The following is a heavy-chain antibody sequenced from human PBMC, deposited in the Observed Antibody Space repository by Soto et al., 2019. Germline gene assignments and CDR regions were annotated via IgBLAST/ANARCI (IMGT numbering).Heavy chain of an antibody. D-gene: IGHD3-10*01. CDR3: ARVCITMVRGVATQDAFDI. CDR1: GFTVSSNY. J-gene: IGHJ3*02. V-gene: IGHV3-53*04. CDR2: IYSGGST. Sequence: GGSLRLSCAASGFTVSSNYMSWVRQAPGKGLEWVSVIYSGGSTYYADSVKGRFTISRHNSKNTLYLQMNSLRAEDTAVYYCARVCITMVRGVATQDAFDIWGQGTMVPVSS.